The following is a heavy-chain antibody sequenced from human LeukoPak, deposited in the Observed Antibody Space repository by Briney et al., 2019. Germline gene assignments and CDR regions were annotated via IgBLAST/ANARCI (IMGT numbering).Heavy chain of an antibody. CDR1: GFTFSSYG. CDR2: ISYDGSNK. CDR3: ARGGVAATYGY. Sequence: GGSLRLSCAASGFTFSSYGMHWVRQAPGKGLEWVAVISYDGSNKYYADSVKGRFTISRDNSKNTMYLQMNSLRAEDTDVYYCARGGVAATYGYWGQGTLVTVSS. D-gene: IGHD2-15*01. J-gene: IGHJ4*02. V-gene: IGHV3-30*03.